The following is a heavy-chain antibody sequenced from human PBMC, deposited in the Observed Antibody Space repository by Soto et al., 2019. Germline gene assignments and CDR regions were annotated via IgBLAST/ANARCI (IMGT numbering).Heavy chain of an antibody. CDR3: ARPLLSGSYSLAALDYWYFDL. J-gene: IGHJ2*01. CDR1: GYTFTSYD. Sequence: ASVKVSCKASGYTFTSYDINWVRQATGQGLEWMGWMNPNSGNTGYAQKFQGRVTMTRNTSISTAYMELSSLRSEDTAVYYCARPLLSGSYSLAALDYWYFDLWGRGTLVTVSS. D-gene: IGHD1-26*01. CDR2: MNPNSGNT. V-gene: IGHV1-8*02.